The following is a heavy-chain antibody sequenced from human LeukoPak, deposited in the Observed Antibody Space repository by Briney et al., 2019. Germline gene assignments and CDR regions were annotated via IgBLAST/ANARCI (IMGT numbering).Heavy chain of an antibody. V-gene: IGHV1-69*04. D-gene: IGHD1-14*01. CDR1: GGTFNSYG. Sequence: EASVKVSCKASGGTFNSYGITWVRQAPGQGLEWMGRIIPMLGVPNYAQKFQGRVTITADKSTSTAYMELSSLRSEDTAVYYCARDSRPGDNLFDYWGQGTLVTVSS. J-gene: IGHJ4*02. CDR2: IIPMLGVP. CDR3: ARDSRPGDNLFDY.